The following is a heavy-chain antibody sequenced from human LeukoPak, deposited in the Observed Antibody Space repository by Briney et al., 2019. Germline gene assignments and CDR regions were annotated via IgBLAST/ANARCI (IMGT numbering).Heavy chain of an antibody. J-gene: IGHJ5*02. CDR1: GGSFSGYY. CDR2: INHSGST. CDR3: ARMLHCSSTSCTKWYWFDP. Sequence: SETLSLTCAVYGGSFSGYYWSWIRQPPGKGLEWIGEINHSGSTNYNPSLKSRVTISVDTSKNQFSLKLSSVTAADTAVYYCARMLHCSSTSCTKWYWFDPWGQGTLVTVSS. V-gene: IGHV4-34*01. D-gene: IGHD2-2*01.